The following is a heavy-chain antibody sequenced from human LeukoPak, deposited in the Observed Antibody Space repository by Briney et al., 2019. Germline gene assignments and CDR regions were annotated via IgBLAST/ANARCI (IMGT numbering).Heavy chain of an antibody. CDR3: ARLPRDSSIYPH. J-gene: IGHJ4*02. D-gene: IGHD2-2*01. Sequence: SETLSLTCAVSGGAFSNYFWTWIRQPPGKGLEWIAEINDSGSTNSNSSLRSRVAISLDTSKNQFSLRLTSVTAADTAVYYCARLPRDSSIYPHWGQGVLVTVSS. CDR2: INDSGST. CDR1: GGAFSNYF. V-gene: IGHV4-34*01.